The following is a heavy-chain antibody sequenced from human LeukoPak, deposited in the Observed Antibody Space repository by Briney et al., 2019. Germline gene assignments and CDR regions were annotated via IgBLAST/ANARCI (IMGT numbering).Heavy chain of an antibody. Sequence: GESLKISCQGSGYNFASYWIGWVRQMPGKGLEWMGIIYPADSLTRYSPSFQGQVTISVDKSTSTAFLRWSSLKASDSAMYYCAWRKYFSTWFEPWGQGTLVTVSS. J-gene: IGHJ5*02. V-gene: IGHV5-51*01. CDR3: AWRKYFSTWFEP. D-gene: IGHD1-14*01. CDR2: IYPADSLT. CDR1: GYNFASYW.